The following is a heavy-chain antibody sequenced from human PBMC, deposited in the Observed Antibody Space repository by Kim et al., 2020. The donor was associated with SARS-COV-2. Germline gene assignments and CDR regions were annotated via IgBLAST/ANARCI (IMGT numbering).Heavy chain of an antibody. J-gene: IGHJ2*01. CDR1: GFTFSSYG. CDR2: ISYDGSNK. CDR3: AKARPTRWYFDL. D-gene: IGHD2-2*01. Sequence: GGSLRLSCAASGFTFSSYGMHWVRQAPGKGLEWVAVISYDGSNKYYADSVKGRFTISRDNSKNTLYLQMNSLRAEDTAVYYCAKARPTRWYFDLWGRGTLVTVSS. V-gene: IGHV3-30*18.